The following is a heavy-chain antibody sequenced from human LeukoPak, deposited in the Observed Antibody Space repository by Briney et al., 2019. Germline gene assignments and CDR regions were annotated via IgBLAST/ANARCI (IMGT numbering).Heavy chain of an antibody. J-gene: IGHJ4*02. V-gene: IGHV1-46*01. CDR2: INPSGGST. Sequence: ASVKVSCKASGYTFTSYYMHWVRQAPGQGLEWMGIINPSGGSTSYARKFQGRVTMTRDTSTSTVYMELSSLRSEDTAVYYCARTNRPKTYYYDIGDYWGQGTLVTVSS. D-gene: IGHD3-22*01. CDR1: GYTFTSYY. CDR3: ARTNRPKTYYYDIGDY.